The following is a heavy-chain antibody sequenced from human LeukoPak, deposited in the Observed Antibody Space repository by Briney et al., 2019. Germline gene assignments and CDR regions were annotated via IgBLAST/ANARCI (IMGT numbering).Heavy chain of an antibody. CDR3: ASVFPGDGGNPNFDY. J-gene: IGHJ4*02. V-gene: IGHV4-39*01. D-gene: IGHD4-23*01. Sequence: SETLSLTCTVSGGSISSSSYYWGWIRQPPGKGLEWNGSIDYSGSTYYNPSLKCRVTISVDTSKIQFSLKLSSVTAADTAVYYCASVFPGDGGNPNFDYWGQGTLVTVSS. CDR2: IDYSGST. CDR1: GGSISSSSYY.